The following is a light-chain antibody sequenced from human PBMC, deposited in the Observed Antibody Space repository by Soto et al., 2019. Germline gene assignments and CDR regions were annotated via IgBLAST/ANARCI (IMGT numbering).Light chain of an antibody. CDR2: AAS. CDR3: QQYNNWLEIT. V-gene: IGKV3D-15*01. Sequence: EVVLTQSPGPLSLSPGERVTLSCRTSQSVNSNFLSWFQQKPGQPPRLLLYAASKRAAGTPARFSGSGSGTEFTLTISSLQSEDFAVYYCQQYNNWLEITFGQGTRLEI. CDR1: QSVNSN. J-gene: IGKJ5*01.